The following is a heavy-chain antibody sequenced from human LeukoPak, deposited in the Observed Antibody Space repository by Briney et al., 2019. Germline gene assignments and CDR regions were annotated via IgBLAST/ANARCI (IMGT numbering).Heavy chain of an antibody. CDR3: VRGPSYYYYMDV. CDR1: GGSFSGYY. J-gene: IGHJ6*03. Sequence: PSETLSLTCAVYGGSFSGYYWSWIRQPPGKGLEWIGEINHSGSTNYNPSLKSRVTISVDTSKNQFSLKLSSVTAADTAVYYCVRGPSYYYYMDVWGKGTTVTISS. V-gene: IGHV4-34*01. CDR2: INHSGST.